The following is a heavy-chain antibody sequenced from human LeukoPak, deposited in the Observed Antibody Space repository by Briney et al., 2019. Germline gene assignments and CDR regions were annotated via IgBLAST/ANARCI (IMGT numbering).Heavy chain of an antibody. D-gene: IGHD3-3*01. CDR2: IYPGDSDT. CDR1: GYSFTSYW. CDR3: ARTNYDLSNAFDI. Sequence: GESLKISCKGSGYSFTSYWIGWVRQMPGKGLEWMGIIYPGDSDTRYSPSFQGQVTISADKSISTAYLQWSSLKSSDTAMYYCARTNYDLSNAFDIWGQGTVVTVSP. V-gene: IGHV5-51*01. J-gene: IGHJ3*02.